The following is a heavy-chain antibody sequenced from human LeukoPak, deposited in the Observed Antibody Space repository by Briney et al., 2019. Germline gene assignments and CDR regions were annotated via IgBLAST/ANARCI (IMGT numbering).Heavy chain of an antibody. CDR1: GFTVSSNY. D-gene: IGHD3-16*02. CDR3: ASFIYVWGSYPTDY. Sequence: PGGSLRLSCAASGFTVSSNYMSWVRQAPGKGLEWVSVIYSGGSTYYADSVKGRFTISRDSSKNTLYLQMNSLRAEDTAVYYCASFIYVWGSYPTDYWGQGTLVTVSS. J-gene: IGHJ4*02. CDR2: IYSGGST. V-gene: IGHV3-66*01.